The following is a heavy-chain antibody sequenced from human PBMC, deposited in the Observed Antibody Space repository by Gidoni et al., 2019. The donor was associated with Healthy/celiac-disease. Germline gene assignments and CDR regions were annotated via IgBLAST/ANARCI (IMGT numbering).Heavy chain of an antibody. CDR1: GGTFSSYA. D-gene: IGHD2-2*02. V-gene: IGHV1-69*01. CDR3: ARAYQRSVVPAAIMYYFDY. CDR2: IIPIFGTA. J-gene: IGHJ4*02. Sequence: QVQLVQSGAEVKEPGSSVKVSCEASGGTFSSYAISWVRQAPGQGLEWVGGIIPIFGTANYAQKFQGRVTITADESTSTAYMELSSLRSEDTAVYYCARAYQRSVVPAAIMYYFDYWGQGTLVTVSS.